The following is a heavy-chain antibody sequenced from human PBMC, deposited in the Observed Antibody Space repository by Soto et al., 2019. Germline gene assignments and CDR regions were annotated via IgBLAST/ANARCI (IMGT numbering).Heavy chain of an antibody. CDR1: GFTFSSYW. CDR3: ARAPPPLTWYYYDSSGYYHFDY. CDR2: IKQDGSEK. Sequence: PGGSLRLSCAASGFTFSSYWMSWVRQAPGKGLEWVANIKQDGSEKYCVDSVKGRFTISRDNAKNSLYLQMNSLRAEDTAVYYCARAPPPLTWYYYDSSGYYHFDYWGQGTLVTVSS. D-gene: IGHD3-22*01. J-gene: IGHJ4*02. V-gene: IGHV3-7*01.